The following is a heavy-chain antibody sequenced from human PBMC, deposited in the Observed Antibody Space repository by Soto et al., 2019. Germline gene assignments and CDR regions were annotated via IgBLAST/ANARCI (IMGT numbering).Heavy chain of an antibody. Sequence: PSETLSLTCTVSGGSISSYYWSWIRQPPGKGLEWIGYIYYSGSTNYNPSLKSRVTISVDTSKNQFSLKLSSVTAADTAVYYCARDGGYDFWSGYHWFAPWGQGTLVTVSS. CDR3: ARDGGYDFWSGYHWFAP. CDR2: IYYSGST. V-gene: IGHV4-59*01. J-gene: IGHJ5*02. D-gene: IGHD3-3*01. CDR1: GGSISSYY.